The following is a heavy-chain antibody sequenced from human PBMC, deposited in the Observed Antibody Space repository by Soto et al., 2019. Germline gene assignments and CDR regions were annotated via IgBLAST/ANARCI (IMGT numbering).Heavy chain of an antibody. D-gene: IGHD4-17*01. V-gene: IGHV4-59*01. CDR2: IYNSGFT. Sequence: SETLSLTCTVSGDSISAYYWSWIRQPPGKGLEWIGHIYNSGFTNYNPSLEGRVTISVDTSRNYFSLKVRSVTTADTAVYYCARLERTVTGYYYYYGVDVRGRGILVTVSS. CDR3: ARLERTVTGYYYYYGVDV. CDR1: GDSISAYY. J-gene: IGHJ6*02.